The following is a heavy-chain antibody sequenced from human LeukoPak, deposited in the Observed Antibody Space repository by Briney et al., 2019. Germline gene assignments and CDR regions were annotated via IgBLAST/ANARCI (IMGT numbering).Heavy chain of an antibody. CDR2: ISFDGSNK. J-gene: IGHJ3*02. D-gene: IGHD6-6*01. CDR3: ARDPIAARQQLDI. CDR1: GFTFSSYD. Sequence: GGSLRLSCAASGFTFSSYDMHWVRQAPGKGLEWVAVISFDGSNKYYADSVKGRFTISRDNSKNTLYLQMNSLRAEDTAVYYCARDPIAARQQLDIWGQGTMVTVSS. V-gene: IGHV3-30*03.